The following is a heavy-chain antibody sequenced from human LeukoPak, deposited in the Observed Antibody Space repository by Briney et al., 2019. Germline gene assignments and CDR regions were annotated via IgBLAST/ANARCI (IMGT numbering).Heavy chain of an antibody. J-gene: IGHJ4*02. CDR1: GFTFSDSY. CDR3: ARGTYGTPHFED. V-gene: IGHV3-11*01. Sequence: GGSLRLSCADSGFTFSDSYTSWIRQAPGKGLEWVSYISGSGSTTYYADSVKGRFTVSRENAKNLLYLQMNSLRVEDTAVYYCARGTYGTPHFEDWGQGTLVTVSS. D-gene: IGHD1-1*01. CDR2: ISGSGSTT.